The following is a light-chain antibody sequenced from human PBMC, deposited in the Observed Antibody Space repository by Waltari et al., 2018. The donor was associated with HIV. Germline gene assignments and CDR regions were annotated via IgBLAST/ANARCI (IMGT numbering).Light chain of an antibody. Sequence: EIVLTQSPGTLSLSPGERATLSCRASQSVSSSYLAWYQQKPGQAPRLLIYGASSRATGIPDRFSGSGSGTDFTLTISSLQSEDFAVYFCQQYNNWPLTFGGGTRVEI. CDR3: QQYNNWPLT. CDR2: GAS. J-gene: IGKJ4*01. CDR1: QSVSSSY. V-gene: IGKV3-20*01.